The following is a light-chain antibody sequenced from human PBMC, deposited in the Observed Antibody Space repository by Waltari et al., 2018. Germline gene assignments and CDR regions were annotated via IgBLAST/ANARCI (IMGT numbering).Light chain of an antibody. V-gene: IGKV1-39*01. J-gene: IGKJ4*01. CDR3: QQSYSTPPT. Sequence: DIQMTQSPSSLSASVGDRVTITCRASQSISSYLNWYQQKPGKAPTLLIYAASSLQSVVPSRFIDSGSGTDFTRTISSLQPEDFATYDCQQSYSTPPTFGGGTNVEIK. CDR2: AAS. CDR1: QSISSY.